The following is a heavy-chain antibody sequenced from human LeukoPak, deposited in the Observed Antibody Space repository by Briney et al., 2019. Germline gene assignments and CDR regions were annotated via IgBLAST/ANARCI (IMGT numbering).Heavy chain of an antibody. CDR2: IYPGDSGT. D-gene: IGHD3-22*01. J-gene: IGHJ4*02. Sequence: GESLKISCKGSGYSFTSYWISWVRQMPGKGLEWMGIIYPGDSGTRYSPSFQGQVTISADKSISTAYLQWSSLKASDTAMYYCARNPYYYDSSGYYYDYWGQGTLVTVSS. CDR1: GYSFTSYW. CDR3: ARNPYYYDSSGYYYDY. V-gene: IGHV5-51*01.